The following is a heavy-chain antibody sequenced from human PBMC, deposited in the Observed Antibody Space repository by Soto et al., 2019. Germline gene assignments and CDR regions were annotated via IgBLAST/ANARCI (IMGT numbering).Heavy chain of an antibody. J-gene: IGHJ4*02. CDR1: GFTFDDYA. V-gene: IGHV3-9*01. D-gene: IGHD3-10*01. CDR2: ISWNSGSI. Sequence: GGSLRLSCAASGFTFDDYAMHWVRQAPGKGLEWVSGISWNSGSIAYADSVKGRFTISRDNAEKSLYLQMNSLRAEDTALYYCAKDIHYGSLWSFDYWGQGTLVTVSS. CDR3: AKDIHYGSLWSFDY.